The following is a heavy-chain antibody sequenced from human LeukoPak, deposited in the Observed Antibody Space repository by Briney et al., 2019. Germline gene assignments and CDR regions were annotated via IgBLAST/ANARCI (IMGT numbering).Heavy chain of an antibody. J-gene: IGHJ4*02. CDR3: ARGLSPELLGPPALYSGYDQSPDY. D-gene: IGHD5-12*01. CDR1: GGIFSIYA. CDR2: IIPILGIA. V-gene: IGHV1-69*04. Sequence: SVTVSCKASGGIFSIYAISWVRQAPGQGLEWMGRIIPILGIANYAQKFQGRVTITADKSTSTAYMELSSLRSEDTAVYYCARGLSPELLGPPALYSGYDQSPDYWGQGTLVTVSS.